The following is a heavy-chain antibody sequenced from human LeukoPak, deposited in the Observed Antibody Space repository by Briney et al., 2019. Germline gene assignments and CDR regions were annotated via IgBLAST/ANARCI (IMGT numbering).Heavy chain of an antibody. J-gene: IGHJ1*01. CDR2: IYYSGST. CDR1: GGSISSSSYY. Sequence: SETLSLTCTVSGGSISSSSYYWGWIRQPPGKGLEWIGSIYYSGSTYYNPSLKSRVTISVDTSENQFSLKLSSVTAADTAVYYCARTPYCSSTSCFAEYFQHWGQGTLVTVSS. CDR3: ARTPYCSSTSCFAEYFQH. V-gene: IGHV4-39*01. D-gene: IGHD2-2*01.